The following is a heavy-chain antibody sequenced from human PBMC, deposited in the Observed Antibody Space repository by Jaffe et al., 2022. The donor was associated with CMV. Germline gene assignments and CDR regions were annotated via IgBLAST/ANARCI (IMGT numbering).Heavy chain of an antibody. V-gene: IGHV4-59*01. D-gene: IGHD3-10*01. Sequence: QVQLQESGPGLVKPSETLSLTCTVSGGSISSYYWSWIRQPPGKGLEWIGYIYYSGSTNYNPSLKSRVTISVDTSKNQFSLKLSSVTAADTAVYYCARNTYGSGSYLNWFDPWGQGTLVTVSS. CDR3: ARNTYGSGSYLNWFDP. J-gene: IGHJ5*02. CDR1: GGSISSYY. CDR2: IYYSGST.